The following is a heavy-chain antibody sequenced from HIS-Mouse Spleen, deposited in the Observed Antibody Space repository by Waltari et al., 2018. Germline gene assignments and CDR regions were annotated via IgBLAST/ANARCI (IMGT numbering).Heavy chain of an antibody. V-gene: IGHV4-38-2*02. CDR1: GYSISSGYY. CDR2: IYHSGST. Sequence: QVQLQESGPGLVKPSETLSLTCTVSGYSISSGYYWGWIRQPPGKGLEWFGSIYHSGSTYYNPSLKSRVTISVDTSKNQFSLKLSSVTAADTAVYYCARDPYVAAAYNWFDPWGQGTLVTVSS. D-gene: IGHD6-13*01. J-gene: IGHJ5*02. CDR3: ARDPYVAAAYNWFDP.